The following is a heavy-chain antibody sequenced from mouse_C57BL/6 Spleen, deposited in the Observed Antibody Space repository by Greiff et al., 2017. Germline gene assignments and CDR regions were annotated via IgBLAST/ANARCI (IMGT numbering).Heavy chain of an antibody. Sequence: EVQLQQSGPVLVKPGASVKMSCKASGYTFTDYYMNWVKQSHGKSLEWIGVINPYNGGTSYNQKFKGKATLTVDKSSSTAYMELNSLTSEDSAVYYCARRGLTTVVGGYFDYWGQGTTLTVSS. D-gene: IGHD1-1*01. CDR1: GYTFTDYY. J-gene: IGHJ2*01. CDR3: ARRGLTTVVGGYFDY. CDR2: INPYNGGT. V-gene: IGHV1-19*01.